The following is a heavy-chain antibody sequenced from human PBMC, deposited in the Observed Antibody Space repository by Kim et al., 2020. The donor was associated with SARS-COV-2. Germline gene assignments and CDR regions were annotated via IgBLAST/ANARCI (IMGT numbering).Heavy chain of an antibody. V-gene: IGHV4-38-2*02. CDR1: GYSISSGYY. D-gene: IGHD3-22*01. Sequence: SETLSLTCTVSGYSISSGYYWGWIRQPPGKGLEWIGSIYHSGSTYYNPSLKSRVTISVDTSKNQFSLKLSSVTAADTAVYYCARGYYYDSSGYYVLFDY. CDR2: IYHSGST. J-gene: IGHJ4*01. CDR3: ARGYYYDSSGYYVLFDY.